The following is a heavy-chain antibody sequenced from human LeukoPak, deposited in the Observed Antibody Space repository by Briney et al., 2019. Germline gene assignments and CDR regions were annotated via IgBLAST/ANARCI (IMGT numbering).Heavy chain of an antibody. D-gene: IGHD6-13*01. V-gene: IGHV4-39*01. CDR1: GGAISRSTLY. Sequence: SETLPLTCTVPGGAISRSTLYWGWIRQPPGKGLEWIGSIYYAGSTYYNSSLKSRVTISVDTSKNQFSLRMSFVSAADTAVYYCASIAAAGNEWGQGALVIVSS. J-gene: IGHJ4*02. CDR2: IYYAGST. CDR3: ASIAAAGNE.